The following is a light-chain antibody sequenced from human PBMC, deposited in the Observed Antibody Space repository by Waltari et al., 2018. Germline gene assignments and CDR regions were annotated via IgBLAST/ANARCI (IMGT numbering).Light chain of an antibody. V-gene: IGLV2-23*02. CDR1: SSDVGSYNL. CDR3: CSYAGSSTPYV. Sequence: QSALTQPASVSGSPGQSITISCTGTSSDVGSYNLVSWYRQHPGKAPKLLIYEVSKLPSGVSNRFSGSKSGNAASLTISGLQAEDEADYYCCSYAGSSTPYVFGTGTKVTVL. CDR2: EVS. J-gene: IGLJ1*01.